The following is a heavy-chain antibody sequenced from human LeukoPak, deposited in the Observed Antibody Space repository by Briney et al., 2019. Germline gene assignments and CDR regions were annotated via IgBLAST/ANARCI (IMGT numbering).Heavy chain of an antibody. V-gene: IGHV4-39*01. CDR2: IYNSGST. CDR1: GGSISSSTYY. CDR3: ARQAYSSNLGWFDP. Sequence: SETLSLTCSVSGGSISSSTYYWGWIRQPPGKGLEWIGNIYNSGSTYYNPSLKSRVTISVDTSKNQFSLKLSSVTAADTAVYYCARQAYSSNLGWFDPWGQGTLVTVTS. D-gene: IGHD6-13*01. J-gene: IGHJ5*02.